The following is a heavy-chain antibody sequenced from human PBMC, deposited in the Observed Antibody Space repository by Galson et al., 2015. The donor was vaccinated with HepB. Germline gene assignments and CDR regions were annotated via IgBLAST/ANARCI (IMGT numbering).Heavy chain of an antibody. CDR1: GYTFFTNY. CDR2: INPSGGPT. V-gene: IGHV1-46*01. J-gene: IGHJ4*02. CDR3: ARDTLVRHDFWSGYLYY. Sequence: SVKVSCKASGYTFFTNYIHWVRQAPGQGLEWMGIINPSGGPTSYAQKFQGRVTMTRDTSTSTVFMELSSLRSEDTAVYYCARDTLVRHDFWSGYLYYWGQGTLVNVSS. D-gene: IGHD3-3*01.